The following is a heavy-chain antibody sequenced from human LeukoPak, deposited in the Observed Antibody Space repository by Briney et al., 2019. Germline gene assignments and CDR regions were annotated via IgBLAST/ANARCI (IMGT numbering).Heavy chain of an antibody. Sequence: ASVTVSFKASGYIFNNYGISWVRQAPGQGLEWMGWISPYRGDTEYAQRSQGRVTITTDTSTSTAYMEVRSLRSDDTAVYYCARQVLIVGGRYGMDVWGQGTTVTVSS. V-gene: IGHV1-18*01. CDR2: ISPYRGDT. CDR3: ARQVLIVGGRYGMDV. J-gene: IGHJ6*02. D-gene: IGHD3-22*01. CDR1: GYIFNNYG.